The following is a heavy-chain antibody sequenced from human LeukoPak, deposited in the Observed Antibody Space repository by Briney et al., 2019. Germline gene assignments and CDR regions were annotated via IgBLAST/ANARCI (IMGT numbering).Heavy chain of an antibody. J-gene: IGHJ4*02. CDR1: GGSFSGYY. D-gene: IGHD3-22*01. Sequence: SETLSLTCAVYGGSFSGYYWSWIRQPPGKGLEWIGEINHSGSTNYNPSLKSRVTMSVDTSKNQFSLKLSSVTAADTAVYYCARDRYYYDSSGYYLFDYWGQGTLVTVSS. CDR3: ARDRYYYDSSGYYLFDY. V-gene: IGHV4-34*01. CDR2: INHSGST.